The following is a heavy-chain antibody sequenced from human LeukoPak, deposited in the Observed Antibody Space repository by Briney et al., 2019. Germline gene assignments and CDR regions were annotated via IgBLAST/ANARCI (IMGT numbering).Heavy chain of an antibody. CDR2: ISTSSSYI. D-gene: IGHD3-10*01. J-gene: IGHJ5*02. CDR1: GFTFSSYS. CDR3: ARGEFGELKS. V-gene: IGHV3-21*01. Sequence: GGSLRLSCAASGFTFSSYSLNWVRQAPGKGLEWVSFISTSSSYIYYADSVKGRFTISIDNARNSLYLQMNSLRAEDTAVYYCARGEFGELKSWGQGTLVIVSS.